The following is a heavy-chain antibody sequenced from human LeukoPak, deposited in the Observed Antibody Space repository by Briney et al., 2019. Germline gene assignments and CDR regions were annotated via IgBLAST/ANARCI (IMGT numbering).Heavy chain of an antibody. V-gene: IGHV4-59*01. J-gene: IGHJ4*02. CDR1: GGSISSYY. CDR3: ARVGDYYDSSGYWRGSYYFDY. CDR2: IDYSGST. Sequence: SETLSLTCTVSGGSISSYYWSWIRQPPGKGLEWIGYIDYSGSTNYNPSLKSRVTISVDTSKNQFSLKLSSVTAADTAVYYCARVGDYYDSSGYWRGSYYFDYWGQGTLVTVSS. D-gene: IGHD3-22*01.